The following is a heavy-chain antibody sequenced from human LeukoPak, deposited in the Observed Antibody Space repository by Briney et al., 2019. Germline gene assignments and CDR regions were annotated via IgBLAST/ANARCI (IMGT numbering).Heavy chain of an antibody. CDR2: IRYDESNQ. Sequence: GGSLRLSCAASGFTFSSYAMSWVRQAPGKGLEWVAFIRYDESNQYYADSVKGRFTISTDSSRSTLYLQMNSLRPEDTAVYYCARNSAVGGSYYYYMDVWGKGTTVTISS. CDR1: GFTFSSYA. J-gene: IGHJ6*03. V-gene: IGHV3-30*02. D-gene: IGHD6-19*01. CDR3: ARNSAVGGSYYYYMDV.